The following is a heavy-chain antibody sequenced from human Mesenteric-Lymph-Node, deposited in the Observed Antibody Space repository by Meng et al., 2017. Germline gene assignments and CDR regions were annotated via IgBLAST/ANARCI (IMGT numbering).Heavy chain of an antibody. CDR3: ARGVVVPAAYFDC. V-gene: IGHV3-74*01. CDR1: GFIFTNYW. D-gene: IGHD2-2*01. Sequence: GESLKISCTTSGFIFTNYWMHWVRQVPGKGLVWVSRINSDGSTTTYADSVRGRFTISRDNAKNSLYLQMNSLRAEDTAVYYCARGVVVPAAYFDCWGQGTLVT. J-gene: IGHJ4*02. CDR2: INSDGSTT.